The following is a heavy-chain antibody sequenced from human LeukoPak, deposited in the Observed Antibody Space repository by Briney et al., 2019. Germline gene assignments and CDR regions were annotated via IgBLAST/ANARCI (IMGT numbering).Heavy chain of an antibody. Sequence: GGSLRLSCAASGFTFSSYSMSWVRQAPGKGLEWVSGISGSGDNTHYADSVKGRFTISRDNSKNTLYLQMNSLRAEDTAVYYCAKVGIEQWLSQGQFFDYWGQGTLVTVSS. CDR3: AKVGIEQWLSQGQFFDY. CDR1: GFTFSSYS. J-gene: IGHJ4*02. D-gene: IGHD6-19*01. CDR2: ISGSGDNT. V-gene: IGHV3-23*01.